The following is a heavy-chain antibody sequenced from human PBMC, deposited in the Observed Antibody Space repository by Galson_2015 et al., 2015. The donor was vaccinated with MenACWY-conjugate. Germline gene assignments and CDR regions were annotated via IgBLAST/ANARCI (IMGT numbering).Heavy chain of an antibody. D-gene: IGHD3-9*01. CDR1: GFPFSSYA. Sequence: LRLSCAVSGFPFSSYAMTWVRQAPGKGLEWVSTISDSGRTTYYADSVQGRFLISRGNSKNKVFLQMNSLRAEDAAAYYCVKDLVKNYEMLTGYFSDWGQGALVTVSS. CDR3: VKDLVKNYEMLTGYFSD. J-gene: IGHJ4*02. CDR2: ISDSGRTT. V-gene: IGHV3-23*01.